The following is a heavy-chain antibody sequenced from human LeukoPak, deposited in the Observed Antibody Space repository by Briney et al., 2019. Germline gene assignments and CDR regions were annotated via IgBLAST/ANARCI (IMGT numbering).Heavy chain of an antibody. J-gene: IGHJ4*02. CDR2: LWYDGSNK. V-gene: IGHV3-33*01. Sequence: PGGSRRLSCATSGFTFSSYVMHWVRQAPGQGPESVAVLWYDGSNKDYADTGKSRFTNSRDNSKNAPYLQMNSLRAEDTAVYYSARSLRPDYCDSSGYYFSLGYWGQGTLVTVSS. CDR3: ARSLRPDYCDSSGYYFSLGY. D-gene: IGHD3-22*01. CDR1: GFTFSSYV.